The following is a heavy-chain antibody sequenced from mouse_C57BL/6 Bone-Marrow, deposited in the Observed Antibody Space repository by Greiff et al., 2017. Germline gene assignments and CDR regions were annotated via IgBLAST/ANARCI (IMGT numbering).Heavy chain of an antibody. V-gene: IGHV1-69*01. CDR1: GYTFTSYW. D-gene: IGHD1-1*01. CDR3: ARDGYGSRRDWYFDV. CDR2: IDPSGSYT. J-gene: IGHJ1*03. Sequence: VKLQQPGAELVMPGASVKLSCKASGYTFTSYWMHWVKQRPGQGLEWIGEIDPSGSYTNYNHKFKGKSTLTADKSSSTAYMQLSRLPSEDSAVEYCARDGYGSRRDWYFDVWGTGTTVTVSA.